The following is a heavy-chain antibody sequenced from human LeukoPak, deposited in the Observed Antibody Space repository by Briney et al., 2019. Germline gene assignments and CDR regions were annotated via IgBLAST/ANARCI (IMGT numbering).Heavy chain of an antibody. V-gene: IGHV4-4*02. J-gene: IGHJ4*02. CDR2: IYHSGTT. CDR3: ARTGIDSGYTSVDY. Sequence: SGTLSLTCAVSDGSISSNNWWSWVRQPPGEGLEWIGEIYHSGTTDYNPSLKSRVTISVDKSKNQFSLKLSSVTAADTAFYYCARTGIDSGYTSVDYWGQGTLVTVSS. CDR1: DGSISSNNW. D-gene: IGHD5-12*01.